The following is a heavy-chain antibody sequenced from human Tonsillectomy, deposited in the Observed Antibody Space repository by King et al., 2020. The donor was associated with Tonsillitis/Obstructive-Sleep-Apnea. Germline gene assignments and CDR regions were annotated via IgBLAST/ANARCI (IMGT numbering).Heavy chain of an antibody. D-gene: IGHD3-3*01. CDR3: ARAGQSDYDSQDRSDYYYYMDV. CDR2: PLPIFGPA. CDR1: GGTSSTYA. V-gene: IGHV1-69*01. Sequence: VQLVESGAEGKKLGSSVKVSCKASGGTSSTYAISWVRQAPPPALAWMGGPLPIFGPANYAQQFHRRVTIPADESTSTAYMELGSLRSEDTAVYYCARAGQSDYDSQDRSDYYYYMDVWGKGTTVTVSS. J-gene: IGHJ6*03.